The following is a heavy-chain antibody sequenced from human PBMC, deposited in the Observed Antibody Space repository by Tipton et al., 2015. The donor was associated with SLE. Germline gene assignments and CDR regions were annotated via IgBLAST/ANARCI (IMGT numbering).Heavy chain of an antibody. V-gene: IGHV4-39*07. D-gene: IGHD6-13*01. Sequence: TLSLTCTVSGGSISSSSYYWGWIRQPPGKGLEWIGSIYYSGSTYYNPSLKSRVTISVDTSKNQFSLKLSSVTAADTAVYYCARSFWQQLALDYWGQGTLVTVSS. CDR1: GGSISSSSYY. CDR2: IYYSGST. CDR3: ARSFWQQLALDY. J-gene: IGHJ4*02.